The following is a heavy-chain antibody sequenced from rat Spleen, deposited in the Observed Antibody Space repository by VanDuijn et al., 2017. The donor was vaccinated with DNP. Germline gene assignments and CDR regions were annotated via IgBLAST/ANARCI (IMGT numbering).Heavy chain of an antibody. CDR3: ARRGIAAISDFDY. CDR2: ISTSGSRT. Sequence: EVQLVESGGGLVQPGGSLRLSCAASGFTFSRFPMAWVRQIPTKGLEWVATISTSGSRTYYPDSVKGRFTISRDNAKSSLYLQMNSLKSEDTATYYCARRGIAAISDFDYWGQGVMVTVSS. V-gene: IGHV5-46*01. J-gene: IGHJ2*01. D-gene: IGHD1-2*01. CDR1: GFTFSRFP.